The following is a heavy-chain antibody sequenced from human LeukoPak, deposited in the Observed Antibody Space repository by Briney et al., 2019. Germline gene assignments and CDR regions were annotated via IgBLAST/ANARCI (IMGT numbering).Heavy chain of an antibody. CDR2: ISGSGLST. CDR1: GFDFKTHD. V-gene: IGHV3-48*03. CDR3: ARQYTTSSSGFDS. D-gene: IGHD2/OR15-2a*01. J-gene: IGHJ4*02. Sequence: GGSLRLSCAASGFDFKTHDMNWVRQAPGKGLEWISSISGSGLSTYHAASVKGRFTISRDNAENSLFLQMNSLRVEDTATYYCARQYTTSSSGFDSWGQGTLVIVSS.